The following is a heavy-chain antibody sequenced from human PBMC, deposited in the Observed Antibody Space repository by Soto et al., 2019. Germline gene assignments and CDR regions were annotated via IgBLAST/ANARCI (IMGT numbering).Heavy chain of an antibody. CDR2: ISSSGDTI. CDR1: GFTFSDYY. D-gene: IGHD2-2*01. J-gene: IGHJ5*02. Sequence: QVQLVESGGGLVKPGGSLRLSCAASGFTFSDYYMSWIRQAPGKGLEWVSYISSSGDTIYYADSVKGRFTISRDNAKNSLYLQMNSLRAEATAVYYCARSPRADLGYCSSTSCYLSWFDPWGQGTLVTVSS. V-gene: IGHV3-11*01. CDR3: ARSPRADLGYCSSTSCYLSWFDP.